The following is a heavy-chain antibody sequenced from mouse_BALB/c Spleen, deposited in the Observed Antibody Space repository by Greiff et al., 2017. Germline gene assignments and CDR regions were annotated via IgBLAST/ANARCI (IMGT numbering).Heavy chain of an antibody. Sequence: EVKLMESGGGLVKPGGSLKLSCAASGFTFSDYYMYWVRQTPEKRLEWVATISDGGSYTYYPDSVKGRFTISRDNAKNNLYLQMSSLKSEDTAMYYCATGNRHDMDYWGQGTSVTVSS. D-gene: IGHD2-1*01. CDR1: GFTFSDYY. J-gene: IGHJ4*01. CDR2: ISDGGSYT. CDR3: ATGNRHDMDY. V-gene: IGHV5-4*02.